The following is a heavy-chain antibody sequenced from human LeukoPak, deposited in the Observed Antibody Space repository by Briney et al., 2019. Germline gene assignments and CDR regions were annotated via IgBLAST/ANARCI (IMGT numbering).Heavy chain of an antibody. D-gene: IGHD3-9*01. CDR2: ITNGGSTI. CDR1: GFTFSDYN. CDR3: ARSIGLTGGGVDV. J-gene: IGHJ6*02. Sequence: GGSLRLSCAASGFTFSDYNMNWVRQAPGKGLEWVSYITNGGSTIHHADSVKGRFTISRDNAKKTLYMQMNSLRAEDTAVYYCARSIGLTGGGVDVWGQGTTVTVSS. V-gene: IGHV3-11*01.